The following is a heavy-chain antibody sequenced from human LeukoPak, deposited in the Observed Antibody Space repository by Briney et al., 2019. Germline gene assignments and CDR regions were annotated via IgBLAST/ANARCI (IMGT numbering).Heavy chain of an antibody. CDR2: INAGNGNT. V-gene: IGHV1-3*01. CDR1: GYTFTSYA. J-gene: IGHJ4*02. CDR3: ATMGATGFDY. D-gene: IGHD1-26*01. Sequence: ASVKVSCKASGYTFTSYAMHWVRQAPGQRLEWMGWINAGNGNTKYSQKFQGRVTMTEDTSTDTAYMELSSLRSEDTAVYYCATMGATGFDYWGQGTLVTVSS.